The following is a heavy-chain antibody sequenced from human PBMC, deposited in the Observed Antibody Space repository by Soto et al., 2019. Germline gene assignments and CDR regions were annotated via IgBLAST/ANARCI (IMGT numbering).Heavy chain of an antibody. D-gene: IGHD3-22*01. Sequence: SVKVSCKASGGTFSSYAISWVRQAPGQGLEWMGGIIPIFGTANYAQKFQGRVTITADESTSTAYMELSSLRSEDTAVYYCARVPYDSSGYYYVENWFDPWGQGTLVTSPQ. J-gene: IGHJ5*02. CDR3: ARVPYDSSGYYYVENWFDP. V-gene: IGHV1-69*13. CDR1: GGTFSSYA. CDR2: IIPIFGTA.